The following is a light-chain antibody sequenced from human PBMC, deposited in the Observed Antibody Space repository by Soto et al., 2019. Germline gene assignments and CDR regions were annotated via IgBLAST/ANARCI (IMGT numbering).Light chain of an antibody. CDR1: QSISSSY. V-gene: IGKV3-20*01. CDR3: HHYGGSPGWT. CDR2: GAS. Sequence: EIVLTQSPGTLSLSPGERATLSCRASQSISSSYLAWYQQKPGQAPCLLIYGASSRATGIPDRFSGSGSGTDFTLTISRLEPEDFAVYYCHHYGGSPGWTFGQGTKVEIK. J-gene: IGKJ1*01.